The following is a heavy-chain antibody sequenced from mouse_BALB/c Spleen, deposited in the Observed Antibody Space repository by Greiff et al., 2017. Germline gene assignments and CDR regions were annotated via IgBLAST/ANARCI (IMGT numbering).Heavy chain of an antibody. Sequence: EVKVEESGGGLVKPGGSLKLSCAASGFTFSSYAMSWVRQTPEKRLEWVASISSGGSTYYPDSVKGRFTISRDNARNKLYLQMSNLRSEDTDMYYSARGPGGWDGDYWGAVTPLTDAS. CDR2: ISSGGST. J-gene: IGHJ2*01. V-gene: IGHV5-6-5*01. CDR3: ARGPGGWDGDY. D-gene: IGHD4-1*01. CDR1: GFTFSSYA.